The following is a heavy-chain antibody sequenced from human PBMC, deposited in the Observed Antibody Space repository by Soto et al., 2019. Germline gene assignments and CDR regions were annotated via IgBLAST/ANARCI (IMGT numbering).Heavy chain of an antibody. V-gene: IGHV4-34*01. CDR1: GGSFSGYY. CDR2: INHSGST. D-gene: IGHD4-17*01. J-gene: IGHJ4*02. Sequence: PSETLSLTCAVYGGSFSGYYWSWIRQPPGKGLEWIGEINHSGSTNYNPSLKSRVTILVDTSKNQFSLKLSSVTAADTAVYYCSRGRRTAVTIDYWGQGTLVTVS. CDR3: SRGRRTAVTIDY.